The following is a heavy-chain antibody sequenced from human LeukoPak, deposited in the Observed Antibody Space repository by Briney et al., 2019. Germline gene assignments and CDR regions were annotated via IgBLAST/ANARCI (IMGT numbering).Heavy chain of an antibody. Sequence: SQTLSLTCAVSGASISSGYFWSWIRQPPGKGLEWIGYIHHSGSTYYKSALKSRVTISVDRSKNQFSLELTSVTAADTAVYYCARQHCTGTSCYESYWGRGTLVTVSS. CDR3: ARQHCTGTSCYESY. V-gene: IGHV4-30-2*01. D-gene: IGHD2-15*01. CDR1: GASISSGYF. J-gene: IGHJ4*02. CDR2: IHHSGST.